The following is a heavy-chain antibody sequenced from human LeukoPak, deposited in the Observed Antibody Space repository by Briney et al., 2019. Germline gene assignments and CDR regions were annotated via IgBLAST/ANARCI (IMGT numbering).Heavy chain of an antibody. Sequence: GRSLRLSCVASGFTFSSYDMHWVRQAPGKGLEWVALIWYDGSNKYYADSVKGRFTISRDNSENTLYLQMNSLRAEDTAVYYCARRGIGAYYFDYWGQGILVAVSS. J-gene: IGHJ4*02. CDR2: IWYDGSNK. CDR1: GFTFSSYD. V-gene: IGHV3-33*01. CDR3: ARRGIGAYYFDY.